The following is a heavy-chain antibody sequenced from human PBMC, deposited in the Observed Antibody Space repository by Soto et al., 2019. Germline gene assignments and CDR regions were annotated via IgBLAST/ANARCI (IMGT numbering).Heavy chain of an antibody. CDR1: GFTFSSYV. CDR2: ISGSGGST. J-gene: IGHJ3*02. D-gene: IGHD6-19*01. Sequence: EVQLLESGGGLVQPGGSLRLSCAASGFTFSSYVMNWVRQAPGKGLEWVSTISGSGGSTYYADSVEGRFTFSRDNSKNPRHLLMNSLRAEDTAVYYWAKGGSNGWYDAFEIWGQGTMVTVSS. CDR3: AKGGSNGWYDAFEI. V-gene: IGHV3-23*01.